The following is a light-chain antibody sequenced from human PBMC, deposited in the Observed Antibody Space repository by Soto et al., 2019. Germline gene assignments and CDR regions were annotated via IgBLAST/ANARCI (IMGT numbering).Light chain of an antibody. CDR3: QSYDNMVSPYNYV. Sequence: QSVLTQPPSVSGAPGQRVTISCTGSSSNLGSGYDVQWYQQLPGAAPKLLIYGNTNRPSGVPDRFSGSKSGTSASLAIGGLQAEDEAEYFCQSYDNMVSPYNYVFGTGTKVTVL. J-gene: IGLJ1*01. V-gene: IGLV1-40*01. CDR1: SSNLGSGYD. CDR2: GNT.